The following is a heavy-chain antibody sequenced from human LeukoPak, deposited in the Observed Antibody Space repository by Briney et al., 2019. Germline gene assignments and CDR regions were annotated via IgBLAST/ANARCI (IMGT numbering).Heavy chain of an antibody. J-gene: IGHJ6*02. CDR3: ARDQNYYDSSGYYGMDV. CDR1: GGSISSYY. D-gene: IGHD3-22*01. V-gene: IGHV4-59*06. CDR2: IYYSGST. Sequence: SETLSLTCTVSGGSISSYYWSWIRQHPGKGLEWIGYIYYSGSTYYNPSLKSRVTISVDTSKNQFSLKLSSVTAADTAVYYCARDQNYYDSSGYYGMDVWGQGTTVTVSS.